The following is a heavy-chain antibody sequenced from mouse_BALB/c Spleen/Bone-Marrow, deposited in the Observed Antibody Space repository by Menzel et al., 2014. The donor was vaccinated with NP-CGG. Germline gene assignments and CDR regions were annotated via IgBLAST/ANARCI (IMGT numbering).Heavy chain of an antibody. J-gene: IGHJ1*01. D-gene: IGHD4-1*01. CDR3: ARGTGTYFDV. Sequence: VQLQQSGPGLVKPSQSLSLTCSVTGFSITSGYYWNWIRQFPGNKLEWMDYITYDGSNNYNPSLKNRLSITRDTSKNQFFLKLNSVTPEDTATYYCARGTGTYFDVWGAGTSATVSS. V-gene: IGHV3-6*02. CDR1: GFSITSGYY. CDR2: ITYDGSN.